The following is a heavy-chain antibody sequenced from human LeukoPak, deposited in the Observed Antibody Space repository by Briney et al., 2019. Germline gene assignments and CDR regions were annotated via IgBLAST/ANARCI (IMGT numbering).Heavy chain of an antibody. J-gene: IGHJ6*03. V-gene: IGHV3-21*01. CDR3: ARDSGGSYYYYYYMDV. CDR1: GFTFSSYS. CDR2: ISSSSSYI. D-gene: IGHD1-26*01. Sequence: TAGGSLRLSCAASGFTFSSYSMNWVRQAPGKGLEWVSSISSSSSYIYYADSVKGRFTISRDNAKNSLYLQMNSLRAEDTAVYYCARDSGGSYYYYYYMDVWGKGTTVTISS.